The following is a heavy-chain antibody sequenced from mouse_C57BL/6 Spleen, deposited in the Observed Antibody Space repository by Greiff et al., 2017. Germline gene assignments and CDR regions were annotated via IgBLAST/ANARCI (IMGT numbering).Heavy chain of an antibody. CDR2: IYPGSGNT. CDR1: GYTFTDYY. CDR3: ARREVVERDYFDY. D-gene: IGHD1-1*01. J-gene: IGHJ2*01. V-gene: IGHV1-76*01. Sequence: VQLQEPGAELVRPGASVKLSCKASGYTFTDYYINWVKQRPGQGLEWIARIYPGSGNTYYNEKFKGKATLTAEKSSSTAYMQRSSLTSEDSAVYFCARREVVERDYFDYWGQGTTLTVSS.